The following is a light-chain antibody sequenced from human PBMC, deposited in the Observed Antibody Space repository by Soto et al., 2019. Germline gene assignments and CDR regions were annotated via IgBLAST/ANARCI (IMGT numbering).Light chain of an antibody. J-gene: IGKJ5*01. Sequence: EIVMTQSPATLSVSPGDRATLSCRAGQPLNNNVAWYQHKPGQAPRLLIYGASTRATGISARFSGSGSGTEFTHSTSSLQSEDFAVYYCQQYEKWPPSITFGQGTRLEIK. V-gene: IGKV3-15*01. CDR3: QQYEKWPPSIT. CDR1: QPLNNN. CDR2: GAS.